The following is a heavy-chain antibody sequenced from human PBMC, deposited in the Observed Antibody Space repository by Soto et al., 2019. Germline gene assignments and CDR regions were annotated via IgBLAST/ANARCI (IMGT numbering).Heavy chain of an antibody. D-gene: IGHD3-9*01. CDR3: AKNQGPLGRHFDWLCPIDY. CDR2: ISGGGGST. V-gene: IGHV3-23*01. Sequence: GGSLRLSCAASGFTLRNYALTWVRQAPGKGLEWVSTISGGGGSTYYADSVKGRFTISRDNSKNTLYLQMDSLRADDTAVYYCAKNQGPLGRHFDWLCPIDYWGQGTLVTVSS. CDR1: GFTLRNYA. J-gene: IGHJ4*02.